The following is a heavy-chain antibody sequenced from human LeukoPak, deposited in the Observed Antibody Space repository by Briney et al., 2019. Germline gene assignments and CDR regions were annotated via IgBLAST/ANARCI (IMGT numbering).Heavy chain of an antibody. CDR2: INHSGST. CDR3: ARGGALLWFGELLPFSYYGMDV. Sequence: SETLSLTCAVYGGSFSGYYWSWIRQPPGKGLEWIGEINHSGSTNYNPSLKSRVTISVDTSKNQFSLKLSSVTAADTAVYYCARGGALLWFGELLPFSYYGMDVWGQGTTDTVSS. CDR1: GGSFSGYY. V-gene: IGHV4-34*01. D-gene: IGHD3-10*01. J-gene: IGHJ6*02.